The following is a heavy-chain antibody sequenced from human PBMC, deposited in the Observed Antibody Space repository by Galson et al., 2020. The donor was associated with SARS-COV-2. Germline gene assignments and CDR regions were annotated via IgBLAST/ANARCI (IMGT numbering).Heavy chain of an antibody. Sequence: ETSETLSLTCTVSGGSISSGDYYWRWIRQPPGKGLEWIGYIYYSGSTYYNPSLKSRVTISVDTSKNQFSLKLSSVTAADTAVYYCARDFYLAYGSVSYYNSAYGMDGWGQGTTVTGSS. CDR2: IYYSGST. CDR3: ARDFYLAYGSVSYYNSAYGMDG. CDR1: GGSISSGDYY. J-gene: IGHJ6*02. D-gene: IGHD3-10*01. V-gene: IGHV4-30-4*01.